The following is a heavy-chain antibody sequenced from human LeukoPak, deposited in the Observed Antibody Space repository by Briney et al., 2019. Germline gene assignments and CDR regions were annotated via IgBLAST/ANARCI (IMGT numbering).Heavy chain of an antibody. CDR1: GYTFTSYT. V-gene: IGHV7-4-1*02. CDR2: INTNTGNP. Sequence: ASVKVSCKASGYTFTSYTMNWVRQAPGQGLEWMGWINTNTGNPTYAQGFTGRFVFSLDTSVSTAYLQISSLKAEDTAVYYCARLYCSSTSCYTATSWFDPWGQGTLVTVSS. CDR3: ARLYCSSTSCYTATSWFDP. D-gene: IGHD2-2*02. J-gene: IGHJ5*02.